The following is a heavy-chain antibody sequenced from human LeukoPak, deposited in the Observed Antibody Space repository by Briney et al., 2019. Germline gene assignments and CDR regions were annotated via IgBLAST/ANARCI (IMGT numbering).Heavy chain of an antibody. Sequence: GGSPRLSCAASGFTVSSNYMTWVRQAPGRGLEWVANIKEDGGEKNYVDSVKGRFTISRDNAKNSVYLLLNSLTPEDTAVYYCARDLRAGGTWSYGVYFDLWGRGTLVTVSS. CDR1: GFTVSSNY. CDR2: IKEDGGEK. CDR3: ARDLRAGGTWSYGVYFDL. V-gene: IGHV3-7*01. D-gene: IGHD4-17*01. J-gene: IGHJ2*01.